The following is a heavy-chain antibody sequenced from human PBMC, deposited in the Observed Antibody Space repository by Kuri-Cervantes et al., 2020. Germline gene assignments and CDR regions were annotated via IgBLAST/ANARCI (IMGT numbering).Heavy chain of an antibody. CDR1: GFTFSKVW. Sequence: LSLTCAASGFTFSKVWMSWVRQAPGKGLEWVSSISSSSSYIYYADSVKGRFTISRDNAKNSLYLQMNSLRAEDTAVYYCARRPGSRSIAAAGTYYFDYWGQGTLVTVSS. D-gene: IGHD6-13*01. V-gene: IGHV3-21*01. CDR2: ISSSSSYI. J-gene: IGHJ4*02. CDR3: ARRPGSRSIAAAGTYYFDY.